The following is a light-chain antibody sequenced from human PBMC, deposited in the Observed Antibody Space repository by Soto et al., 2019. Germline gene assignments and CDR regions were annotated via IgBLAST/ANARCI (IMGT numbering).Light chain of an antibody. Sequence: QSVLTQPRSVSGSPGQSVTISCTGSSIHISTYDYVSWYQQYPDKAPNLLVHDVDRRPSGVPDRFSGSKSGNTASLTISGLQIYDEADYFCCAYAGTYVFGSGTKVTVL. J-gene: IGLJ1*01. V-gene: IGLV2-11*01. CDR3: CAYAGTYV. CDR1: SIHISTYDY. CDR2: DVD.